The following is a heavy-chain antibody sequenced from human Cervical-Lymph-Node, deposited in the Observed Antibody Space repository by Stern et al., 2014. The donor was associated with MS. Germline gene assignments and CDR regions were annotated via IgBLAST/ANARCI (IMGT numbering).Heavy chain of an antibody. Sequence: VQLVESGAEVKKPGSSVKVSCKASGGPFSSYAISWVRQAPGQGLEWMGGIIPIFGTANYAHKLQGRVTIPADECTSTDHIQLSSLRSEDTAVYYCARGELKEGLVRGMDVWGQGTTVTVSS. CDR3: ARGELKEGLVRGMDV. CDR2: IIPIFGTA. D-gene: IGHD1-26*01. CDR1: GGPFSSYA. J-gene: IGHJ6*02. V-gene: IGHV1-69*01.